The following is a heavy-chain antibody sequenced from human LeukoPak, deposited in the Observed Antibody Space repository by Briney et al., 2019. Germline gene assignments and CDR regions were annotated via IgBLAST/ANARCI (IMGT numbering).Heavy chain of an antibody. J-gene: IGHJ3*01. CDR3: ARGHSSGWLGEVFDL. V-gene: IGHV1-46*01. CDR2: INPSGGST. CDR1: GYSFTNYY. D-gene: IGHD6-19*01. Sequence: GASVKVSCKASGYSFTNYYIHWVRQAPGQGLEWMGIINPSGGSTNYAQKFKGRVTLTRDTSTSTVYMELSSLRSEDSAVYYCARGHSSGWLGEVFDLWGPGTMVTVSS.